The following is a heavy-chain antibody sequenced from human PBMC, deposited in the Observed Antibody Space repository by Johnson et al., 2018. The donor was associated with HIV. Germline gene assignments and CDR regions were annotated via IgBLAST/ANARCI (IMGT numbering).Heavy chain of an antibody. CDR3: ARGPPVNGIDI. V-gene: IGHV3-33*05. Sequence: VLLVESGGGVVQPGRSLRLSCAASGFTFSTYGMHWVRQAPGKGLEWVTIISYDGINKYYADSVKGRFTISRDNSKNTLYLQMNSLRGEDKAVDYCARGPPVNGIDIWGQGALVTVAS. J-gene: IGHJ3*02. CDR2: ISYDGINK. D-gene: IGHD4-17*01. CDR1: GFTFSTYG.